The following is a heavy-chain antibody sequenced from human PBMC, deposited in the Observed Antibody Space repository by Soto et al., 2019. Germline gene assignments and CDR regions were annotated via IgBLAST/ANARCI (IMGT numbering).Heavy chain of an antibody. J-gene: IGHJ6*02. V-gene: IGHV1-3*01. CDR3: AREGRFGEPPYGMDV. Sequence: QVQLVQSGAEVKKPGASVKVSCKASGYTFTSYAMHWVRQAPGQRLEWMGWINAGNGNTKYSQKFQGRVTITRDTSASTADMELSSLRSEDTAVYYCAREGRFGEPPYGMDVWGQGTTVTVSS. CDR2: INAGNGNT. D-gene: IGHD3-10*01. CDR1: GYTFTSYA.